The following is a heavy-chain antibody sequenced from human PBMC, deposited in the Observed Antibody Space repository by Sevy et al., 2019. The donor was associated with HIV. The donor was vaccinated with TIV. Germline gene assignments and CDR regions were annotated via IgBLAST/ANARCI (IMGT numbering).Heavy chain of an antibody. D-gene: IGHD6-13*01. Sequence: GGSLRLSCVGSGFTFSTYWMTWVRQAPGKGLEWVANIKQDGSEKYYVDSVKGRFTISRDNAKKFLYLQMNSLRAEDTAMYYCVWAIAAPGSYWGQGTLVTVSS. CDR2: IKQDGSEK. CDR1: GFTFSTYW. V-gene: IGHV3-7*04. J-gene: IGHJ4*02. CDR3: VWAIAAPGSY.